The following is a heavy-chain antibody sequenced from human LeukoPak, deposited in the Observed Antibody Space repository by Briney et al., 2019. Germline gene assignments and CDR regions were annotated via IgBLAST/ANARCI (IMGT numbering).Heavy chain of an antibody. Sequence: SETLSLTCTVSGGSISSYYWSWIRQPAGKGLEWVGPIYTSGSTNYNPSPKSRVTMSLDTSKNQYSLKLTSVTAANTAVYYCARDLVAVYNWFDPWGQGTLVTVSS. D-gene: IGHD2-15*01. V-gene: IGHV4-4*07. CDR2: IYTSGST. CDR3: ARDLVAVYNWFDP. CDR1: GGSISSYY. J-gene: IGHJ5*02.